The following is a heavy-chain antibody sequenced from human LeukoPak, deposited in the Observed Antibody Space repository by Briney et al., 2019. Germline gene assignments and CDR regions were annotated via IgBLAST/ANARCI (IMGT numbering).Heavy chain of an antibody. CDR1: GGTFSSYA. D-gene: IGHD4-17*01. Sequence: ASVKVSCKASGGTFSSYAISWVRQAPGKGLEWMGGFDPEEGEIVYAQKLQGRVTMTEDTSTDTAYIELSSLRSEDTAVYYCATDTTYGDYGSDYWGQGTLVTVSS. V-gene: IGHV1-24*01. CDR2: FDPEEGEI. CDR3: ATDTTYGDYGSDY. J-gene: IGHJ4*02.